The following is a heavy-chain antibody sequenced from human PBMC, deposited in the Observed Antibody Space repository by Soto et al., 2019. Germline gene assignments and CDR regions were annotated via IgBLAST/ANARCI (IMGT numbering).Heavy chain of an antibody. CDR2: INPNSGGT. D-gene: IGHD3-3*01. CDR1: GYTFTGYY. CDR3: AREGITIFGVVISFGMDV. J-gene: IGHJ6*02. V-gene: IGHV1-2*02. Sequence: QVQLVQSGAEVKKPGASVKVSCKASGYTFTGYYMHWVRQAPGQGLEWMGWINPNSGGTNYAQKFQGRVTMTRDTPISTAYMELSRLRSDDTAVYYCAREGITIFGVVISFGMDVWGQGTTVTVSS.